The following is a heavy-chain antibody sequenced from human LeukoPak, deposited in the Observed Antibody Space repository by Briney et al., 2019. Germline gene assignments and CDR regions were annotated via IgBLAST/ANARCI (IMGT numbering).Heavy chain of an antibody. CDR3: ARDPYYYGSGSYLDDY. V-gene: IGHV1-2*02. D-gene: IGHD3-10*01. CDR2: VNPNSGDT. J-gene: IGHJ4*02. CDR1: GYTFTGYY. Sequence: ASVKISCKASGYTFTGYYLHWVRQAPGQGLEWMGCVNPNSGDTNYAQKFQGSVTMTRDTSISTAYMELSSLRSDDTAVFYCARDPYYYGSGSYLDDYWGQGTLVTVSS.